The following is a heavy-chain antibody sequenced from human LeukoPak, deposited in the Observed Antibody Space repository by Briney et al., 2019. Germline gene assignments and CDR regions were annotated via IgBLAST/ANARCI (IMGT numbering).Heavy chain of an antibody. CDR1: GGSISSSNW. J-gene: IGHJ3*02. CDR3: ARDGDYGAYAPAPADAFDI. CDR2: IYHSGST. V-gene: IGHV4-4*02. D-gene: IGHD4-17*01. Sequence: SGTLSLTCAVSGGSISSSNWWSWVRQPPGKGLEWIGEIYHSGSTNYNPSLKSRVTISVDKSKNQFSLKLSSVTAADTAVYYCARDGDYGAYAPAPADAFDIWGQGTMVTVSS.